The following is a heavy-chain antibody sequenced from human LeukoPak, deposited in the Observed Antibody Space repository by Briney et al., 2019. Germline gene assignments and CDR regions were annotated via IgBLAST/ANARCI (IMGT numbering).Heavy chain of an antibody. CDR2: IRGSGGST. Sequence: GGSLRLSCAASGFTFTNYVMSWVRQAPGKGLKWVSSIRGSGGSTYYADSVKGRFTISRDDSKSTPFLEMNSLRAEDTAVYYCARQPTGYPNWFDLWGQGAPVTVSS. V-gene: IGHV3-23*01. D-gene: IGHD1-14*01. J-gene: IGHJ5*02. CDR1: GFTFTNYV. CDR3: ARQPTGYPNWFDL.